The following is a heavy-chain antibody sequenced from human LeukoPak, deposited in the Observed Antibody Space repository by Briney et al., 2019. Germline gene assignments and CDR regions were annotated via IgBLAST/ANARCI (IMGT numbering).Heavy chain of an antibody. J-gene: IGHJ4*02. D-gene: IGHD6-19*01. Sequence: GGSLRLSCVASGFTASSYWMSWVRQAPGKGLEWVANIKQDGSEKYYVDSVKGRFTISRDNAKYSLYLQMNSLRAEDTAVYYCARALGYSSGCGDYWGQGTLVTVSS. V-gene: IGHV3-7*01. CDR3: ARALGYSSGCGDY. CDR2: IKQDGSEK. CDR1: GFTASSYW.